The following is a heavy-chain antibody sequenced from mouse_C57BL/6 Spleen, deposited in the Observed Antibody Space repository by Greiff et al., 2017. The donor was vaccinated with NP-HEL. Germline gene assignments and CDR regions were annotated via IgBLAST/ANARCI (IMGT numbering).Heavy chain of an antibody. J-gene: IGHJ4*01. V-gene: IGHV10-1*01. CDR2: IRSKSNNYAK. D-gene: IGHD2-12*01. CDR1: GFSFNTYA. CDR3: VRTRYHYYAMDY. Sequence: EVQLVESGGGLVQPKGSLKLSCAASGFSFNTYAMNWVRQAPGKGLEWVARIRSKSNNYAKYYADSVKDRFTISRDDSESMLYLQMNNLKTEDTAMYYWVRTRYHYYAMDYWGQRTSVTVSS.